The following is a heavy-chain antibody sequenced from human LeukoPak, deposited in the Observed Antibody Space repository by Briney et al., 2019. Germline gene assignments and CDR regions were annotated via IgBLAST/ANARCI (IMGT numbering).Heavy chain of an antibody. D-gene: IGHD1-26*01. CDR2: IIPILGIA. CDR3: AKDRSYSGSYCDY. J-gene: IGHJ4*02. Sequence: ASVKVSCKASGGTFSSYAISWVRQAPGQGLEWMGRIIPILGIANYAQKFQGRVTITADKSTSTAYMELSSLRSEDTALYYCAKDRSYSGSYCDYWGQGTLVTVSS. V-gene: IGHV1-69*04. CDR1: GGTFSSYA.